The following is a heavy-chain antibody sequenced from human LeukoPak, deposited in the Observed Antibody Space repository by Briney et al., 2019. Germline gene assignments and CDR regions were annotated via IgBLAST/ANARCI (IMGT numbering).Heavy chain of an antibody. Sequence: ASVKVSCKASGYTSTSYDINWVRQATGQGLEWVGWMNPNSGNTGYAQKFQGRVTMTRNTSISTAYMELSSLRSEDTAVYYCARRGVEATRHYYGMDVWGQGTTVTVSS. J-gene: IGHJ6*02. D-gene: IGHD1-26*01. CDR3: ARRGVEATRHYYGMDV. V-gene: IGHV1-8*01. CDR2: MNPNSGNT. CDR1: GYTSTSYD.